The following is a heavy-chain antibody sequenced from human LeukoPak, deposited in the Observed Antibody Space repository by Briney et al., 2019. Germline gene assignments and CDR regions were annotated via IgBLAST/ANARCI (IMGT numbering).Heavy chain of an antibody. V-gene: IGHV3-48*03. CDR3: ARESPDWFDS. CDR2: IHSSGTAI. Sequence: GGSLRLSCAASGFTFSSYEMNWVRQAPGKGLEWVSYIHSSGTAIHYADSVKGRFTISRDNAKNSVYLQMNSLRAEDTAVDYCARESPDWFDSWGQGTLVTVSS. CDR1: GFTFSSYE. J-gene: IGHJ5*01.